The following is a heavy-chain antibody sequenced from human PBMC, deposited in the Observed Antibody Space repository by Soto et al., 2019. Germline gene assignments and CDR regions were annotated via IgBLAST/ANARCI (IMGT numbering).Heavy chain of an antibody. CDR3: AKDARPGGFGGYYFDY. V-gene: IGHV3-23*01. D-gene: IGHD3-16*01. CDR2: ISGSGGST. CDR1: GFTFSSYA. J-gene: IGHJ4*02. Sequence: GGSLRLSCAASGFTFSSYAMSWVRQAPGKGLEWVSAISGSGGSTYYADSVKGRLTISRHTSKNTVYLLMNSLRAEDTAVYYCAKDARPGGFGGYYFDYWGQGTLVTVSS.